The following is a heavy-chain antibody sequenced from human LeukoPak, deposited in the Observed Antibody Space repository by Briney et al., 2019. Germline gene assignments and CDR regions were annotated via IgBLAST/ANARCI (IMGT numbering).Heavy chain of an antibody. D-gene: IGHD2-15*01. V-gene: IGHV4-31*03. Sequence: KASETLSLTCTVSGGSISSGGYYWSWIRQHPGKGLEWIGYIYYSGSTYYNPSLKSRVTISVDTSKNQFSLKLSSVTAADTAVYYCARVVVVAYWFDPWGQGTLVTVSS. CDR1: GGSISSGGYY. CDR3: ARVVVVAYWFDP. J-gene: IGHJ5*02. CDR2: IYYSGST.